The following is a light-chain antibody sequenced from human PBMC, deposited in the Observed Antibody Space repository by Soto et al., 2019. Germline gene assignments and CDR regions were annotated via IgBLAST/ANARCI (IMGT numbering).Light chain of an antibody. V-gene: IGLV2-8*01. CDR2: EVS. CDR1: SSDVGGYNY. J-gene: IGLJ3*02. Sequence: QSVLTQPPSASGSHVQSVTISCTGTSSDVGGYNYVSWYQQHPGKAPKLMISEVSKRPSGVPDRFSGSKSGNTASLTVSGLQAEDEADYYCSSYVGSKVFGGGTKVTVL. CDR3: SSYVGSKV.